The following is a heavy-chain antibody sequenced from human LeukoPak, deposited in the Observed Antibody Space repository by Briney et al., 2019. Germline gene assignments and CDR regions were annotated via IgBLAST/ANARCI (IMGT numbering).Heavy chain of an antibody. D-gene: IGHD2-21*01. Sequence: GESLKISCQGSGYSFPNYWIGWMRQQPGKGLEWMGIIYPDDSDTRYGPSFQGQVTISADRSISTAYLQWSSLKASDTAMYFCARPDYSVPFDYWGQGTLVTVSS. J-gene: IGHJ4*02. CDR1: GYSFPNYW. CDR2: IYPDDSDT. CDR3: ARPDYSVPFDY. V-gene: IGHV5-51*01.